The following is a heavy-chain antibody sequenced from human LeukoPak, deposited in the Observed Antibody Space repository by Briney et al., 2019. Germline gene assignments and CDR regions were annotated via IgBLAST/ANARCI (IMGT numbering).Heavy chain of an antibody. Sequence: GGSLRLSCAASGFTFSSHAMAWVRQAPGKGLEWVSAIGGLGSSTYYGDSVKGRFTISRDNSKNTVYLQMDSLRVEDTAVYYCARDPGVVAFQCFDFWGQGTLITVSS. V-gene: IGHV3-23*01. CDR3: ARDPGVVAFQCFDF. CDR1: GFTFSSHA. J-gene: IGHJ4*02. CDR2: IGGLGSST. D-gene: IGHD3-3*01.